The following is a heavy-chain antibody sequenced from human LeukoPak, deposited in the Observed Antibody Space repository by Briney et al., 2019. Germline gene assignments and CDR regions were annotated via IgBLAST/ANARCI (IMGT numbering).Heavy chain of an antibody. J-gene: IGHJ4*02. Sequence: GGSLRLSCAASGFTFSTYWMSWVRQAPGKGLEWVANIKQDGSEKYYVDSVKGRFTISRDNAKNSLYLQMNSLRAEDTAVYFCARGLYSSTTYYFDYWGQGTLVTVSS. CDR2: IKQDGSEK. CDR1: GFTFSTYW. D-gene: IGHD6-13*01. CDR3: ARGLYSSTTYYFDY. V-gene: IGHV3-7*03.